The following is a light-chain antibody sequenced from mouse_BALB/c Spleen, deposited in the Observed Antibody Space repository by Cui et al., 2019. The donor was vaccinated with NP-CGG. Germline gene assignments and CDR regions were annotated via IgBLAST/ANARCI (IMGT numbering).Light chain of an antibody. V-gene: IGLV1*01. J-gene: IGLJ1*01. CDR2: GTI. CDR1: TGAVTTSNY. Sequence: QAVVTQESAPTTSPGETVTLTCRSNTGAVTTSNYANWVQEKPDHLFTGLIGGTINRAPGVPARFSGSLIGDKAALTITGAQTEDEAIYFCALWYSNHWVFGGGTKLTVL. CDR3: ALWYSNHWV.